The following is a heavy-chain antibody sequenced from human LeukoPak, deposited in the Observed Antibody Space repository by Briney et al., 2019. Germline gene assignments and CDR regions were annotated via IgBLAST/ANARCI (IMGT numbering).Heavy chain of an antibody. V-gene: IGHV3-74*01. D-gene: IGHD3-22*01. CDR1: GFSFSTYW. CDR2: IKSDGST. J-gene: IGHJ1*01. CDR3: ARAPSEIGGYYPEYFRQ. Sequence: GGSLRLSCAASGFSFSTYWMHWVRQAPGKGLVWVSRIKSDGSTNYADSVKGRFTISRDNAKNTVSLQMNSLRPEDTGVYYCARAPSEIGGYYPEYFRQWGQGTLVTVSS.